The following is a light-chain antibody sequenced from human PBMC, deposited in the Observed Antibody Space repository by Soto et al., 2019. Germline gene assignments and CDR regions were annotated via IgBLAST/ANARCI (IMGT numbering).Light chain of an antibody. Sequence: SYELTQPPSESVSPGQTVSIPCSGDNLGNKYVCWYQQKPGQSPVLVIYQDSMRPSGIPERFSGSNSGNTAALTISGTQAMDEADYYCQAWDSTTYVVFGGGTKLTVL. CDR3: QAWDSTTYVV. J-gene: IGLJ2*01. CDR1: NLGNKY. CDR2: QDS. V-gene: IGLV3-1*01.